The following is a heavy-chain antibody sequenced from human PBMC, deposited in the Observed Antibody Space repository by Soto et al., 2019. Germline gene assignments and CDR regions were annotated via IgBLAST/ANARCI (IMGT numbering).Heavy chain of an antibody. Sequence: QVQLVESGGGVVQPGRSLRLSCAASGFTFSSYGMHWVRQAPGKGLEWVAVISYDGSNKYYADSVKGRFTISRDNSKNTVNLQMNSLRAEDTAVDYCAKDLGYDSSGYNWLDPWGQGTLVTVSS. D-gene: IGHD3-22*01. CDR2: ISYDGSNK. V-gene: IGHV3-30*18. J-gene: IGHJ5*02. CDR3: AKDLGYDSSGYNWLDP. CDR1: GFTFSSYG.